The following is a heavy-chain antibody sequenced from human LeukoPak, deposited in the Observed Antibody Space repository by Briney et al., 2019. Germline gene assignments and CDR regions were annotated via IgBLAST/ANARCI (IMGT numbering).Heavy chain of an antibody. J-gene: IGHJ4*02. D-gene: IGHD3-16*02. CDR2: ISGSGGST. Sequence: PGGSLRLCCAASGFTFSSYAMSWIRQPTGKGLEWVSAISGSGGSTYYADSVKCRFTISRDNSKNPLYLQMHSLRAEDTAVYYCAKGGTFGGVIDFDYWGQGTLVTVSS. CDR1: GFTFSSYA. V-gene: IGHV3-23*01. CDR3: AKGGTFGGVIDFDY.